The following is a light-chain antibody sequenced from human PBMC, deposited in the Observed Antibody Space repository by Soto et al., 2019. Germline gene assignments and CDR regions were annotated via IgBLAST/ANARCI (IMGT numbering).Light chain of an antibody. V-gene: IGKV3-20*01. CDR2: GAS. CDR3: QHYGTTPWT. Sequence: DTVLTQSPATVSLSPGESVTLSCRASETFCSGCLAWYQQKPGQPPRLLIYGASSRATGIPDRFSGSGSGTDFTLTISRLEPEDFAGYYCQHYGTTPWTFGPGTKVGIK. J-gene: IGKJ1*01. CDR1: ETFCSGC.